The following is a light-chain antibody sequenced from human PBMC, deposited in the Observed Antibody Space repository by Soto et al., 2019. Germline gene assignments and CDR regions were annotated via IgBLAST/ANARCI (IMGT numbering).Light chain of an antibody. V-gene: IGLV2-14*03. CDR1: RSDIGAHNF. Sequence: QSALTQPASVSGSPGQSITISCTGTRSDIGAHNFVSWYQQHPGEAPNLMLYDVNIRPSGVSNRFSGSKSGNTASLTISGLQAEDEADYYCTSWTTSTTMIFGGGTKLTVL. CDR2: DVN. J-gene: IGLJ2*01. CDR3: TSWTTSTTMI.